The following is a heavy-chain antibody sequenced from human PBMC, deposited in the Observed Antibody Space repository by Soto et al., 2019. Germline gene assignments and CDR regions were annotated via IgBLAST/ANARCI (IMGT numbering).Heavy chain of an antibody. V-gene: IGHV4-34*01. J-gene: IGHJ5*01. CDR1: GESFRGYF. CDR3: ARGRRYGGVYDS. CDR2: INHIGGT. Sequence: SETLSLTCAVYGESFRGYFWSWIRQPPGKGLEWIGEINHIGGTNYNPSLRSRVTVSMDTSNNQFSLKLTSMTAAETAVYYCARGRRYGGVYDSWGQGSLVTVS. D-gene: IGHD4-17*01.